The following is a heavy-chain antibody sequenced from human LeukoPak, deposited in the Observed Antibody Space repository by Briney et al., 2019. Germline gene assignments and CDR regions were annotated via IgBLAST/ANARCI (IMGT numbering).Heavy chain of an antibody. CDR3: ARGNHNWVFDY. V-gene: IGHV3-33*01. CDR2: IWYDGSNK. Sequence: GGSLRLSGAASGFTFSSYGMHWVRQAPGKGMVWVAVIWYDGSNKYYADSVKGRFTISRDNSKNTLYLQMNSLRAEDTAVYYCARGNHNWVFDYWGQGTLVTVSS. D-gene: IGHD1-20*01. J-gene: IGHJ4*02. CDR1: GFTFSSYG.